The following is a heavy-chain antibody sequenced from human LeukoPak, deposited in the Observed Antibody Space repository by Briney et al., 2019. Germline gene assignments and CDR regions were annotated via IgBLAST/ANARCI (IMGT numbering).Heavy chain of an antibody. D-gene: IGHD6-13*01. V-gene: IGHV3-21*01. CDR1: GFTFNSYS. J-gene: IGHJ4*02. Sequence: GGSLRLSCAAPGFTFNSYSMNWVRPAPGKGLEWVSSISSSSLSYIYYADSVKGRFTIFRDNAKNSLYLQMNSLRAADTAVYYCARDRDSSSWSSRRVGDYFDYWGQGTLVTVAS. CDR3: ARDRDSSSWSSRRVGDYFDY. CDR2: ISSSSLSYI.